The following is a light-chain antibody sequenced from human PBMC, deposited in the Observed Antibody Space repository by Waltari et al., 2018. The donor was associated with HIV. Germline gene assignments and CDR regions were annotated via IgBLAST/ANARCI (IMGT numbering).Light chain of an antibody. Sequence: DIQMTQSPSTLSASVGDRVTITCRASQSISSWLAWYQQIPGKAPKLLIYEASRLESGVPSRFSGSGSGTEFTLTISSLQPDDFATYYCQQYNSYSHTFGQGTKLEVK. J-gene: IGKJ2*01. CDR1: QSISSW. V-gene: IGKV1-5*03. CDR2: EAS. CDR3: QQYNSYSHT.